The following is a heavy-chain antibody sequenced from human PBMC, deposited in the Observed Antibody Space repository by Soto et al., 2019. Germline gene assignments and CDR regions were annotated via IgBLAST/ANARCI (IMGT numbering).Heavy chain of an antibody. D-gene: IGHD4-17*01. Sequence: QVQLVQSGAEVKKPGSSVKVSCKASGGTFSSYAISWVRQAPGQGLEWMGGIIPIFGTANYAQKFQGRVTITADESTSTAYMELSSLRAEDTAVYYCARGDRYYGDYPYAFDIGGQGTMVTVSS. CDR3: ARGDRYYGDYPYAFDI. CDR2: IIPIFGTA. J-gene: IGHJ3*02. V-gene: IGHV1-69*12. CDR1: GGTFSSYA.